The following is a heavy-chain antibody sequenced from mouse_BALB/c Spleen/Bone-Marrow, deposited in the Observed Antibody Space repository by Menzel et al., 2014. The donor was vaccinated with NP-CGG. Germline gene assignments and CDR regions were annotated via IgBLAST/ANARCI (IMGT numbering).Heavy chain of an antibody. CDR2: INPSTGYT. CDR3: ARGYYGSSLVY. V-gene: IGHV1-7*01. CDR1: GYTFTSYW. D-gene: IGHD1-1*01. J-gene: IGHJ3*01. Sequence: VQLQESGAELAKPGASVKMSCKASGYTFTSYWMHWVKQRPGQGLEWIGYINPSTGYTEYNQKLKDKATLTADKSSSTAYMQLSSLTSEDSAVYYCARGYYGSSLVYWGQGTLVTVSA.